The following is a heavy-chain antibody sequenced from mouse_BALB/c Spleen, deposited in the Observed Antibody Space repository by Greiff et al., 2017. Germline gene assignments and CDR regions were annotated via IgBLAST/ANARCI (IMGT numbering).Heavy chain of an antibody. CDR1: GFTFSDYY. CDR2: ISDGGSYN. J-gene: IGHJ3*01. D-gene: IGHD2-4*01. Sequence: EVNLVESGGGLVKPGGSLKLSCAASGFTFSDYYMYWVRQTPEKKLEWVATISDGGSYNYYPDSVKGRFTISRDNAKNNLYLQMRSLKSEDTAMYYCARDHGRLRRGAWFAYWGQGTLVTVSA. V-gene: IGHV5-4*02. CDR3: ARDHGRLRRGAWFAY.